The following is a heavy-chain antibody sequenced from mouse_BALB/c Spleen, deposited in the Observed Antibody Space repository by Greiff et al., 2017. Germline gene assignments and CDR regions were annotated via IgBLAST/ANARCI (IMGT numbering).Heavy chain of an antibody. Sequence: QVQLQQSGSVLVRPGASVKLSCKASGYTFTSSWMHWAKQRPGQGLEWIGEIHPNSGNTNYNEKFKGKATLTVDTSSSTAYVDLSSLTSEDSAVYYCAREGYYGWAYWGQGTLVTVSA. CDR1: GYTFTSSW. CDR2: IHPNSGNT. J-gene: IGHJ3*01. CDR3: AREGYYGWAY. V-gene: IGHV1S130*01. D-gene: IGHD1-2*01.